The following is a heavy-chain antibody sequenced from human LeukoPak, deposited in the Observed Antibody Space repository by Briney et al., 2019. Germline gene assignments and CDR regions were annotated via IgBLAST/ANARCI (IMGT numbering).Heavy chain of an antibody. Sequence: SVKVSCKASGGTFSSYAISWVRQAPGQGLEWLGGMVPIFGTANSAKKFQGRVTITEDESPRTAYMELSSLLSEDTAVYYCARDSLPDDILTGYYRSNAFDIWGQGTMVTVSS. CDR3: ARDSLPDDILTGYYRSNAFDI. D-gene: IGHD3-9*01. J-gene: IGHJ3*02. V-gene: IGHV1-69*13. CDR2: MVPIFGTA. CDR1: GGTFSSYA.